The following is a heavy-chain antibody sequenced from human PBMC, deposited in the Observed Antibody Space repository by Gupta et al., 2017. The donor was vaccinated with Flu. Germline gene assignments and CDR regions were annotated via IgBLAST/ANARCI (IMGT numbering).Heavy chain of an antibody. D-gene: IGHD4-17*01. CDR3: AKDSPTENYGDYGGNWFDP. CDR2: ISYDGSNK. J-gene: IGHJ5*02. Sequence: WVRQAPGKGLEWVAVISYDGSNKYYADSVKGRFTISRDNSKNTLYLQMNSLRAEDTAVYYCAKDSPTENYGDYGGNWFDPWGQGTLVTVSS. V-gene: IGHV3-30*18.